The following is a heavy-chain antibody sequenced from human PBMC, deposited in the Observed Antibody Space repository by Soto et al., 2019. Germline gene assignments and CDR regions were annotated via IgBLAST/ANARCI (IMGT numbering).Heavy chain of an antibody. CDR2: IYPGDSDT. V-gene: IGHV5-51*01. Sequence: GESRKISCKGSRYSFTSYWIGWVRQMPGKGLERMGIIYPGDSDTRYSPSFQGQVTISADKSITTTYLQWSSLKASDTAIYYCAASIFYYGMDVWGQGTTVTVSS. J-gene: IGHJ6*02. CDR1: RYSFTSYW. CDR3: AASIFYYGMDV.